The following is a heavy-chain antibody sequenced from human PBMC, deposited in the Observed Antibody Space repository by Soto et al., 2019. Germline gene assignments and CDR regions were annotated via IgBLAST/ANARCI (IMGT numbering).Heavy chain of an antibody. V-gene: IGHV4-30-4*01. Sequence: QVQLQESGPGLVKPSQTLSLTCTVSGGSISSGDYYWSWIRQPPGKGLEWIGYIYYSGSTYYNPSLKSRVTISVDTSKNQFSLQLSSVTAADTAVYYCARAYCSGGSCYPIFDYWGQGTLVTVSS. CDR2: IYYSGST. D-gene: IGHD2-15*01. CDR1: GGSISSGDYY. J-gene: IGHJ4*02. CDR3: ARAYCSGGSCYPIFDY.